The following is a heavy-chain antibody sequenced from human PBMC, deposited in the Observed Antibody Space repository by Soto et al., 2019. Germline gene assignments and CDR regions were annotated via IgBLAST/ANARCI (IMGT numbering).Heavy chain of an antibody. CDR2: IYYIGST. Sequence: SETLSLTCTVSGGSVSSDSFYWSWIRQPPGKGLEWIGYIYYIGSTNYNPSLKSRVTISVDTSKNQFSLTLSAVTAAVSVVFYCARGIGGNSPYYFDFWGQGTLVIVSS. J-gene: IGHJ4*02. CDR3: ARGIGGNSPYYFDF. D-gene: IGHD2-21*02. CDR1: GGSVSSDSFY. V-gene: IGHV4-61*01.